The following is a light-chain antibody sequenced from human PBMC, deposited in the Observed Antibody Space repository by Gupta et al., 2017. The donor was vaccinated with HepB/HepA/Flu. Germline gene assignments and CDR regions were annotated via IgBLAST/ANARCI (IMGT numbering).Light chain of an antibody. Sequence: DIQMTQSPSSLSASVGDRVTIACRASQSISSYLNWYQQKPGKAPELLIYAASGLQSGVPSRFSGSGSGTDFTLTISRRQPEDFATYYCQQSYNTPRTFGQGTKVEIK. CDR3: QQSYNTPRT. CDR1: QSISSY. J-gene: IGKJ1*01. V-gene: IGKV1-39*01. CDR2: AAS.